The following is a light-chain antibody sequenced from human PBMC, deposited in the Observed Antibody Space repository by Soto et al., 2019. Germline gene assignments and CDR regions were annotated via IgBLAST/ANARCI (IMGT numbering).Light chain of an antibody. CDR3: QQVKSYPRT. J-gene: IGKJ4*01. CDR1: QAITNN. V-gene: IGKV1-9*01. CDR2: EES. Sequence: DIHLTQSPSSLSASVGDRVTIACRASQAITNNLAWYQQKPGNPPRLLIYEESTLHSGVPSRFSGRKVGTQFILTIDSLQPEDFETYYCQQVKSYPRTFGAGTKVDIX.